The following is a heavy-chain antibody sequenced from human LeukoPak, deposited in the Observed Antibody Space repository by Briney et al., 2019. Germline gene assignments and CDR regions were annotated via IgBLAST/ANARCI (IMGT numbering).Heavy chain of an antibody. CDR1: GGSISSSSYY. Sequence: PSETLSLTCTVSGGSISSSSYYWGWIRQPPGKGLEWIGSIYHSGSTYYNPSLKSRVTISVDTSKNQCSLKLSSVTAADTAVYYCARDLAGTTELFDYWGQGTLVTVSS. CDR2: IYHSGST. CDR3: ARDLAGTTELFDY. J-gene: IGHJ4*02. D-gene: IGHD4-17*01. V-gene: IGHV4-39*07.